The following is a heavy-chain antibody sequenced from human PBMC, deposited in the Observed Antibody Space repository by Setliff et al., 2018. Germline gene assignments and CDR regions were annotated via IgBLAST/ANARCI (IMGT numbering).Heavy chain of an antibody. Sequence: GGSLRLSCAASGFLFSSYGMHWVRQAPGKGLEWVAFIQYDGSDKYYEDSVKGRFTISRDNSKNTVYLQVNSLRGEDTAVYYCSRDRGGSYQDYWGPGTLVTVSS. CDR2: IQYDGSDK. CDR1: GFLFSSYG. D-gene: IGHD1-26*01. V-gene: IGHV3-30*02. CDR3: SRDRGGSYQDY. J-gene: IGHJ4*02.